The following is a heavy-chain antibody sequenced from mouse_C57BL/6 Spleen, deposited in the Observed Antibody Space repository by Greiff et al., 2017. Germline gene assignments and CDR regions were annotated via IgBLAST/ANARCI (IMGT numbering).Heavy chain of an antibody. Sequence: QVQLQQPGAELVKPGASVKLSCKASGYTFTRYWMHWVKQRPGQGLEWIGMIHPNSGSTNYNEKFKSKATLTVDKSSSTAYMQLSSLTSEDSAVYYGARSSYYAMDYWVQGTSVTVSS. J-gene: IGHJ4*01. CDR2: IHPNSGST. D-gene: IGHD1-3*01. CDR3: ARSSYYAMDY. CDR1: GYTFTRYW. V-gene: IGHV1-64*01.